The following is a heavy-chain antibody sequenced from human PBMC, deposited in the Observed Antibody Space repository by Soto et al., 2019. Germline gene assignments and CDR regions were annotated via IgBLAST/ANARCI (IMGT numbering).Heavy chain of an antibody. V-gene: IGHV4-30-4*08. Sequence: SETLSLTCSVSGGSISSDNYYWSWLRQPPGQGLEWIGYIHFRGSVHYNPSLESRVTISADTSKNQFSLKVTSVTAADTAVYYCARELITCGHSEQDPFYIWGQGTMDPVSS. CDR2: IHFRGSV. CDR1: GGSISSDNYY. J-gene: IGHJ3*02. D-gene: IGHD2-21*01. CDR3: ARELITCGHSEQDPFYI.